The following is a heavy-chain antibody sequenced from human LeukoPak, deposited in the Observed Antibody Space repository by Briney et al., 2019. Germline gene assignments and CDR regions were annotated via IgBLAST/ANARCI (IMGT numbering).Heavy chain of an antibody. CDR3: ARVSLKGSTEYDY. Sequence: ASVKVSCKASGGTFSSYAISWVRQAPGQGLEWMGGTIPIFGTANYAQKFQGRVTITTDESTSTAYMELSSLRSEDTAVYYCARVSLKGSTEYDYWGQGTLVTVSS. J-gene: IGHJ4*02. CDR2: TIPIFGTA. V-gene: IGHV1-69*05. D-gene: IGHD2-15*01. CDR1: GGTFSSYA.